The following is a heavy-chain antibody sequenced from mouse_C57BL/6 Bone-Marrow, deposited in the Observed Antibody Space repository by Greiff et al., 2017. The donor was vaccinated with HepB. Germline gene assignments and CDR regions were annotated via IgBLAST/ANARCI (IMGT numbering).Heavy chain of an antibody. D-gene: IGHD2-1*01. CDR2: IWSDGST. CDR3: AKEGNPYYFDN. Sequence: VQGVESGPGLVAPSQSLSITCTVSGFSLTSYGVSWVRQPPGKGLEWLGVIWSDGSTNYHSALISRLSISKDNSKSQVFLKLNSRQTDDTATYYCAKEGNPYYFDNWGPGTTRTVSS. V-gene: IGHV2-3*01. CDR1: GFSLTSYG. J-gene: IGHJ2*01.